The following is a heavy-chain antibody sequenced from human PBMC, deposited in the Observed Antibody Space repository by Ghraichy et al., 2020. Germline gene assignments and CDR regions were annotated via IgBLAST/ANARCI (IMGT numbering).Heavy chain of an antibody. V-gene: IGHV3-30-3*01. CDR3: ARALVYCSGGSCYLGYYGMDV. J-gene: IGHJ6*02. CDR1: GFTFSSYA. D-gene: IGHD2-15*01. CDR2: ISYDGSNK. Sequence: GSLRLSCAASGFTFSSYAMHWVRQAPGKGLEWVAVISYDGSNKYYADSVKGRFTISRDNSKNTLYLQMNSLRAEDTAVYYCARALVYCSGGSCYLGYYGMDVWGQGTTVTVSS.